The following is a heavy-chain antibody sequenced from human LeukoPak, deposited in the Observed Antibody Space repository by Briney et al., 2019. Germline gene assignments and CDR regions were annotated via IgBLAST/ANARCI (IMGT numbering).Heavy chain of an antibody. CDR2: IYYSGST. Sequence: SETLSLTCTVSGGSISSGGYYWSWIRQHPGKGLEWIGYIYYSGSTYYNPSLKSRVTISVDTSKNQFSLKLSSVTAADTAVYYCARQVVPAAMPCFDYWGQGTLVTVSS. CDR1: GGSISSGGYY. V-gene: IGHV4-31*03. CDR3: ARQVVPAAMPCFDY. J-gene: IGHJ4*02. D-gene: IGHD2-2*01.